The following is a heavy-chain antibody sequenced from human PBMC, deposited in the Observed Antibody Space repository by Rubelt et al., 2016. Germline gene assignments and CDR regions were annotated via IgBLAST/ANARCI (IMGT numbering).Heavy chain of an antibody. CDR2: ISANNGNT. D-gene: IGHD4-17*01. Sequence: QVQLVQSGAEVKVSCKAAGYTFTSYGISWVRQAPGQGLAWMEWISANNGNTNYAQNLRGGVTMTTGTTPSTAYIELRSLRSDDTALYYFARVDGDYLNWFDPWGQGTLVTVSS. V-gene: IGHV1-18*01. CDR3: ARVDGDYLNWFDP. J-gene: IGHJ5*02. CDR1: GYTFTSYG.